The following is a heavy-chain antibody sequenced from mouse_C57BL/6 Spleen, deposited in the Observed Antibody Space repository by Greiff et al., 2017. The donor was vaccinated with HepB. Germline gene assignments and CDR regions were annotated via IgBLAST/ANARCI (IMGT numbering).Heavy chain of an antibody. CDR1: GFSFNTYA. CDR2: IRSKSNNYAT. CDR3: VRQAYSNLYYFDY. V-gene: IGHV10-1*01. J-gene: IGHJ2*01. Sequence: EVQRVESGGGLVQPKGSLKLSCAASGFSFNTYAMNWVRQAPGKGLEWVARIRSKSNNYATYYADSVKDRFTISRDDSESMLYLQMNNLKTEDTAMYYCVRQAYSNLYYFDYWGQGTTLTVSS. D-gene: IGHD2-5*01.